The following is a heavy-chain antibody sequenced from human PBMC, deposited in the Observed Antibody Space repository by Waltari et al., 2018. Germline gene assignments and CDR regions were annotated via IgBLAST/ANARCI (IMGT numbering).Heavy chain of an antibody. CDR3: ARQISSGWYNPFDY. J-gene: IGHJ4*02. V-gene: IGHV4-59*01. CDR1: GGSISLNY. CDR2: IYYSGST. Sequence: SGGSISLNYWSWIRQPPGKGLEWIGFIYYSGSTNYNPSLKSRVTISVDTSKNQFSLRLSSVTAADTAVYYCARQISSGWYNPFDYWGQGTLVTVSS. D-gene: IGHD6-19*01.